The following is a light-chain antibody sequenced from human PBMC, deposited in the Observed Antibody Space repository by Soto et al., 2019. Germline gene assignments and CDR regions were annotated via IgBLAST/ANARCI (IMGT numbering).Light chain of an antibody. CDR3: TVWDDSLRGRL. Sequence: QSVLTQPPSASGTPGQRVTISCSGSSSSIGSNYVYWYQQLPGTAPQLLIYRNNQRPSGVPDRFSGSKSGTSASLAISALRSEDEADYYCTVWDDSLRGRLFGGGTKVTVL. V-gene: IGLV1-47*01. J-gene: IGLJ2*01. CDR1: SSSIGSNY. CDR2: RNN.